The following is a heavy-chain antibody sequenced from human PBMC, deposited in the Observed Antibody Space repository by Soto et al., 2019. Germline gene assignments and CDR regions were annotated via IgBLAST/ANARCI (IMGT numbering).Heavy chain of an antibody. CDR3: ARGSLVYDS. CDR2: IYYKGET. J-gene: IGHJ4*02. CDR1: GDSLNDNY. D-gene: IGHD2-8*01. V-gene: IGHV4-59*03. Sequence: QVQLQESGPRLVKPSETLLLACSVSGDSLNDNYGTWSRQAPGTAPELVGYIYYKGETRYNPSPQRRVTISLDKTKNKFTLQLPAVNGADTAVYFCARGSLVYDSWGQGILFTASP.